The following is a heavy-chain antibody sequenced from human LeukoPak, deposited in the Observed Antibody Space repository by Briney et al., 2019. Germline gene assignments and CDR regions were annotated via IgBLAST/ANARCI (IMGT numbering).Heavy chain of an antibody. Sequence: ASVKVSCKASGYTITNNYMHWVRQAPGQGLEWMGWISAYNGNTNYAQKLQGRVTMTTDTSTSTAYMELRSLRSDDTAVYYCARSGIVVVVAATAENDYWGQGTLVTVSS. V-gene: IGHV1-18*04. J-gene: IGHJ4*02. CDR3: ARSGIVVVVAATAENDY. CDR2: ISAYNGNT. D-gene: IGHD2-15*01. CDR1: GYTITNNY.